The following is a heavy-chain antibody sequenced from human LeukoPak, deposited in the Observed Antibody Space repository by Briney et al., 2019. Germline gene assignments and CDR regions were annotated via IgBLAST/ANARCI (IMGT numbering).Heavy chain of an antibody. CDR2: INSDGSST. Sequence: GGSLRLSCAASGFTFSSYWMHWVRQAPGKGLVWVSRINSDGSSTSYADSVKGRFTISRDNAKNTLYLQMNSLRAEGTAVYYCAGSSGWYKYYYYYYMDVWGKGTTVTVSS. CDR1: GFTFSSYW. J-gene: IGHJ6*03. V-gene: IGHV3-74*01. CDR3: AGSSGWYKYYYYYYMDV. D-gene: IGHD6-19*01.